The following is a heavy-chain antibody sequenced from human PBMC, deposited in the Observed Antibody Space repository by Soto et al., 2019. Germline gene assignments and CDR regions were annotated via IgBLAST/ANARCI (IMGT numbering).Heavy chain of an antibody. CDR3: ARAHSSGWYWWFDP. J-gene: IGHJ5*02. CDR2: ISANNGNT. V-gene: IGHV1-18*01. D-gene: IGHD6-19*01. CDR1: GGTFSSYT. Sequence: ASVKVSCKASGGTFSSYTFSWVRQAPGQGLEWMGRISANNGNTNYAQKLQGRVTMTTDTSTSTAYMDLRSLRSDYTAVYYCARAHSSGWYWWFDPWGQGTLVTVSS.